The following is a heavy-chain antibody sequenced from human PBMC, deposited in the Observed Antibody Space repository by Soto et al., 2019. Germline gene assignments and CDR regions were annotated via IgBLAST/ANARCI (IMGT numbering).Heavy chain of an antibody. CDR2: IYYSGST. J-gene: IGHJ5*02. CDR3: ARGEYDFWSGYSAYWFDP. D-gene: IGHD3-3*01. Sequence: PSETLSLTCPVSGCSISSYYWNWIRQPPGKGLEWIGYIYYSGSTNYNPSLKSRVTISVDTSKNQFSLKLSSVTAADTAVYYCARGEYDFWSGYSAYWFDPWGQGTLVTVSS. V-gene: IGHV4-59*01. CDR1: GCSISSYY.